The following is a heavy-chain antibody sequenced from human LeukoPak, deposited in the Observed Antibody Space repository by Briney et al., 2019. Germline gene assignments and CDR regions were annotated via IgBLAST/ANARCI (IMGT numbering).Heavy chain of an antibody. Sequence: GGSLRLSCAASGFTFTGYGMHWVRQAPGKGLEWVAVIWYDGTNKYYADSVKGRFTISRDNSKNTLYLQMNSLRAEDTAVYYCARDRGSNDPIDYWGQGTLVTVSS. CDR3: ARDRGSNDPIDY. V-gene: IGHV3-33*01. CDR2: IWYDGTNK. CDR1: GFTFTGYG. J-gene: IGHJ4*02. D-gene: IGHD2-15*01.